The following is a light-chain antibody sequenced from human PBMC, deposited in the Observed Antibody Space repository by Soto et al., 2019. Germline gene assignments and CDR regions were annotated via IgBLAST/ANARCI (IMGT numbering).Light chain of an antibody. V-gene: IGKV3-20*01. J-gene: IGKJ5*01. CDR2: GAS. Sequence: EIVMTQSPATLSVSPGERATLSCRASQSVDSSYLAWYQHTPGQAPRVLIYGASHRATGIPDRFSGSGSGTDCTLTISRLEPEDFAVYYCQLYSRSPRQITFGQGTRLEI. CDR1: QSVDSSY. CDR3: QLYSRSPRQIT.